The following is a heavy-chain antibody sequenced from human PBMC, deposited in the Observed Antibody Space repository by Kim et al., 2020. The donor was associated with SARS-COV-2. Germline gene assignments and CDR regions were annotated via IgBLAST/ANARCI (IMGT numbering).Heavy chain of an antibody. D-gene: IGHD3-3*02. CDR1: GGSISSSSYY. J-gene: IGHJ4*02. CDR2: IYYSGST. CDR3: ARHGSIFLTVVTPSFDY. Sequence: SETLSLTCTVSGGSISSSSYYWGWIRQPPGKGLVWIGSIYYSGSTYYNPSLKSRVTISVDTSKNQFSLKLSSVTAADAGVYYCARHGSIFLTVVTPSFDYWGQGTLVTVSS. V-gene: IGHV4-39*01.